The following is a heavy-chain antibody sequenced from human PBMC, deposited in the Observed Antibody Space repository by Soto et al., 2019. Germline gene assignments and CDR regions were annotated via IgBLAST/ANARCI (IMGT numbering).Heavy chain of an antibody. CDR3: ARDRSSGWAFDY. CDR2: IWYDGSNK. CDR1: GFTFSNYG. V-gene: IGHV3-33*01. Sequence: PGGPLRLYCAASGFTFSNYGMHWVRQAPGRGLEWVAVIWYDGSNKYYADSVKGRFTISRDNSKNTLYLQMNSLRAEDTAMYYCARDRSSGWAFDYWGQGP. J-gene: IGHJ4*02. D-gene: IGHD6-19*01.